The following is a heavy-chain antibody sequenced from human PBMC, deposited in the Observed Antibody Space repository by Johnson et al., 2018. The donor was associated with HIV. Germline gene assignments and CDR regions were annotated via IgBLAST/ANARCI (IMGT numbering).Heavy chain of an antibody. Sequence: VQLVESGGGVVQPGRSLRLSCAASGFSFSSYGIHWVRQAPGKGLEWVSGINWNGGSTGYADSVKGRFTISRDNAKNSLYLQMNSLRVEDTAVYYCASADVFDIWGQGTVVTVSS. J-gene: IGHJ3*02. CDR2: INWNGGST. CDR3: ASADVFDI. CDR1: GFSFSSYG. V-gene: IGHV3-20*04.